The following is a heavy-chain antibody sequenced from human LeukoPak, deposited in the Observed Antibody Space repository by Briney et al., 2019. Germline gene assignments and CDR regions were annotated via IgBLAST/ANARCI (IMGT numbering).Heavy chain of an antibody. Sequence: SETLSLTCTVSGASISSSYCTWIRQPAGEGLEWIGRISTRGSTTYNPSFKSRVTMSVDTSKNQFSLNLTSVTAADTAVYYCARDQTYYVSSGYYYVTYFHHWGQGILVTVSS. D-gene: IGHD3-22*01. CDR3: ARDQTYYVSSGYYYVTYFHH. CDR2: ISTRGST. J-gene: IGHJ1*01. V-gene: IGHV4-4*07. CDR1: GASISSSY.